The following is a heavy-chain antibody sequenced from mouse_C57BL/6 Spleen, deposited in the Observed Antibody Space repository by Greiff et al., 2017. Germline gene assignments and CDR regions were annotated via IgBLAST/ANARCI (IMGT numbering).Heavy chain of an antibody. CDR1: AYTFTSYW. V-gene: IGHV1-64*01. CDR2: IHPNSGST. Sequence: QVQLQQPGAELVKPGASVKLSCKASAYTFTSYWMHWVKQRPGQGLEWIGMIHPNSGSTNYNEKFKSKATLTADKSSSTAYMQLSSLTSEDSAVYFCARSNWAFDYWGQGTTLTVSS. CDR3: ARSNWAFDY. J-gene: IGHJ2*01. D-gene: IGHD4-1*01.